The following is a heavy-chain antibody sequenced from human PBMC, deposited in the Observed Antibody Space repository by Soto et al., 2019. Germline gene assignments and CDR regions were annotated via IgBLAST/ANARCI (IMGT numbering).Heavy chain of an antibody. J-gene: IGHJ6*02. Sequence: SVKVSCKASGGTFSSYAISWVRQAPGQGLEWMGGIIPIFGTANYAQKFQGRVTITADKSTSTAYMELSSLRSEDTAVYYCAREDIVVVPVNVRAYYYYGMDVWGQGTTVTGSS. CDR3: AREDIVVVPVNVRAYYYYGMDV. D-gene: IGHD2-2*01. CDR1: GGTFSSYA. V-gene: IGHV1-69*06. CDR2: IIPIFGTA.